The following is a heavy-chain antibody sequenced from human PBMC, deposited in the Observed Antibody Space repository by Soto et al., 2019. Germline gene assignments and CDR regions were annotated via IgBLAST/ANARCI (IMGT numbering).Heavy chain of an antibody. Sequence: GRSLRLSCAASGFTFSSYWMHWVRQPPGKGLVWVSRINSDGSATSHADSVKGRITISRDNAKNTLYLQMNSLRAEDTAVYYCARDLYSGYDLWGQGTLVTVSS. D-gene: IGHD5-12*01. V-gene: IGHV3-74*01. CDR3: ARDLYSGYDL. CDR1: GFTFSSYW. J-gene: IGHJ4*02. CDR2: INSDGSAT.